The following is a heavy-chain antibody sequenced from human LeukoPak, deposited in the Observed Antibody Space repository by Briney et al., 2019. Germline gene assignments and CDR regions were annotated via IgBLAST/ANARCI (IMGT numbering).Heavy chain of an antibody. CDR2: IYYSGST. D-gene: IGHD3-10*01. CDR3: ARGLRWFGELMSADAFDI. CDR1: GGSISSGDYY. J-gene: IGHJ3*02. V-gene: IGHV4-30-4*01. Sequence: SQTLSLTCTVSGGSISSGDYYWSWIRQPPGKGLEWIGYIYYSGSTYYNPSLKSRVTISVDTSKNQFSLKLSSVTAADTAVYYCARGLRWFGELMSADAFDIWGQGTIVTVSS.